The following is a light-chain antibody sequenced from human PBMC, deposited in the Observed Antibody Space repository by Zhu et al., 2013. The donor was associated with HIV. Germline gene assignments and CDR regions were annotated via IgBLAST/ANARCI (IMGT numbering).Light chain of an antibody. Sequence: QSALTQPASVSGSPGQSITISCTGTSSDVGGYNYVSWYQQHPGKAPKLMIYEVSNRPSGVSNRFSGSKSGTSASLAISGLRSDDEADYYCAAWDDSLSPYVVFGGGTKLTVL. CDR2: EVS. J-gene: IGLJ2*01. CDR3: AAWDDSLSPYVV. V-gene: IGLV2-14*01. CDR1: SSDVGGYNY.